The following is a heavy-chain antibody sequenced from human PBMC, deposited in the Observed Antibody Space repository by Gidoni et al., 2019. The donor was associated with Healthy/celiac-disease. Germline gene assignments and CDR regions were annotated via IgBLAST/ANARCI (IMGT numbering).Heavy chain of an antibody. CDR1: GFTFRSYR. CDR3: ARDRVKPWDKYYYDSSGYYPLDY. CDR2: ISSSSSYI. V-gene: IGHV3-21*01. D-gene: IGHD3-22*01. J-gene: IGHJ4*02. Sequence: EVQLVESGGGLVKPGGSLSLSCAPSGFTFRSYRLHWVRQAPGKGLEWVSSISSSSSYIDYADSVKGRFTISRDNAKNSLYLQMNSLRAEDTAVYYCARDRVKPWDKYYYDSSGYYPLDYGGQGTLVTVSS.